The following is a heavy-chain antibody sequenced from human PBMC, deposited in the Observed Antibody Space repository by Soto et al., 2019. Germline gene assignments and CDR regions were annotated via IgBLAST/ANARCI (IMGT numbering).Heavy chain of an antibody. CDR2: INHYHANT. CDR3: AGDRVAGIWGDAFDI. Sequence: APAKVSCKPSGYTFTNHGINWVRQPPGPGLEWMGWINHYHANTYYAQKLKGRVTMTTDTATTTAYRDLRILTSDYSAVSYCAGDRVAGIWGDAFDIWGRGTLVTVSS. V-gene: IGHV1-18*04. CDR1: GYTFTNHG. J-gene: IGHJ3*02. D-gene: IGHD3-16*01.